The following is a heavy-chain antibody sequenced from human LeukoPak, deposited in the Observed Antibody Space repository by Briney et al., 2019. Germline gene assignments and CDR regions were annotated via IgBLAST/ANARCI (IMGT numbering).Heavy chain of an antibody. CDR1: GFTFSSYL. CDR2: ISYDGSNK. D-gene: IGHD1-26*01. V-gene: IGHV3-30*18. Sequence: QPGGSLRLSCAASGFTFSSYLMHWVRQAPGKGLEWVAVISYDGSNKYYADSVKGRFTISRDNSKNTLYLQMNSLRAEDTAVYYCANLPIGRGSSPFGWGQGTLVTVSS. J-gene: IGHJ4*02. CDR3: ANLPIGRGSSPFG.